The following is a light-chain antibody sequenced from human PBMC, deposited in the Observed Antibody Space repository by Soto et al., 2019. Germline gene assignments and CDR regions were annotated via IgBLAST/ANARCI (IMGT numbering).Light chain of an antibody. CDR2: GAS. Sequence: ETTLTQYTATLSASPGERVTLSCRATQSVTYNLAWYQQKPGQAPRLLIYGASTRPTGIPARFSGRGSGTEFTLTITSLQSEDFAVYYCQQYNDWLWTFGQGTKVDIK. CDR1: QSVTYN. CDR3: QQYNDWLWT. J-gene: IGKJ1*01. V-gene: IGKV3-15*01.